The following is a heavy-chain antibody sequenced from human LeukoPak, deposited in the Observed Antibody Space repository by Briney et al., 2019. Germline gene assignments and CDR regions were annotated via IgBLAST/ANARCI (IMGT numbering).Heavy chain of an antibody. J-gene: IGHJ3*02. CDR3: ARSITMIVVPGRAFDI. CDR2: ISYSGNT. Sequence: PSETLSLTCTVSGGSISNYYWTWIRQPPGKGLEWIGFISYSGNTNYNPSLKSRVTISVDTSKNQFSLKLSSVTAADTAVYYCARSITMIVVPGRAFDIWGQGTMVTVSS. CDR1: GGSISNYY. D-gene: IGHD3-22*01. V-gene: IGHV4-59*01.